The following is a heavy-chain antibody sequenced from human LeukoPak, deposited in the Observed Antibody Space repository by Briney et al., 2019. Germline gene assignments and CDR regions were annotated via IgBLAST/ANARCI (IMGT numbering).Heavy chain of an antibody. V-gene: IGHV7-4-1*02. CDR1: GYTFTDYA. Sequence: ASVKVSCKASGYTFTDYAINWVRQAPGQGLEWIGWINTNTGNPTYAQDFTGRFIFSLDTSVSTAYLQISSLKAEDTAVYYCATLYSRTWYGTGVVYFDYWGQGTLVTVSS. CDR3: ATLYSRTWYGTGVVYFDY. CDR2: INTNTGNP. J-gene: IGHJ4*02. D-gene: IGHD6-13*01.